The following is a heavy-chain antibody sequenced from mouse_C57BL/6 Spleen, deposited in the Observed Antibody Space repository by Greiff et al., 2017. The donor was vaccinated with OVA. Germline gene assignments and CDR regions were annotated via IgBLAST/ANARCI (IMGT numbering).Heavy chain of an antibody. J-gene: IGHJ1*03. V-gene: IGHV1-55*01. CDR2: IYPGSGST. Sequence: VKLQQPGAELVKPGASVKMSCKASGYTFTSYWITWVKQRPGQGLEWIGDIYPGSGSTNYNEKFKSKATLTVDPYSSTAYMQLSSLTSEDAAVYCCARSSSNWYFDVWGTGTTVTVSS. CDR1: GYTFTSYW. CDR3: ARSSSNWYFDV. D-gene: IGHD1-1*01.